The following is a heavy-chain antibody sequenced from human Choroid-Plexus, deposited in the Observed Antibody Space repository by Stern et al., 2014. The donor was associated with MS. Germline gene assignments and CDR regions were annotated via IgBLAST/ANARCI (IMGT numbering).Heavy chain of an antibody. CDR2: IRNKANSYTT. J-gene: IGHJ4*02. V-gene: IGHV3-72*01. D-gene: IGHD6-19*01. CDR1: GFTLSDHY. CDR3: VRVSGSSGSDF. Sequence: EMQLVESGGGLVQPGGSLRLSCVASGFTLSDHYMDWVRQAPGKGLEWVGSIRNKANSYTTQYAASVKDRFVISRDDSKNSLYLQMNSLKSEDTAVYYCVRVSGSSGSDFWGQGTLVAVSS.